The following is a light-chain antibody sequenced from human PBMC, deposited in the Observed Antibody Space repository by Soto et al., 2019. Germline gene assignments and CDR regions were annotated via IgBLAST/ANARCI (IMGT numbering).Light chain of an antibody. CDR3: QQANSFPPGT. J-gene: IGKJ1*01. V-gene: IGKV1-12*01. Sequence: DIQMTQSQPSVLASLGDRVTIICRASQAFSGWLAWYKQKPGKAPKLLIYAASSLQSGVPSRFSGSGSGTDFTLTISSLQPEDFATYYCQQANSFPPGTFGQGTKVEIK. CDR2: AAS. CDR1: QAFSGW.